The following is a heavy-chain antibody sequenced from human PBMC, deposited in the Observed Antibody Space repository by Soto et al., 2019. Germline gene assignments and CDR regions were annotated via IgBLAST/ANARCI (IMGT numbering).Heavy chain of an antibody. CDR1: GGSIGSSSYY. J-gene: IGHJ5*02. D-gene: IGHD2-2*01. CDR2: LYYTGTT. V-gene: IGHV4-39*01. CDR3: GAYCSRTSCYDWFDP. Sequence: SETLSLTCSVSGGSIGSSSYYFGWIRQPPGKGLEWIGSLYYTGTTYYNSSLKSRVTTSADKSQNQFSLRLSSVTAADTAVYYCGAYCSRTSCYDWFDPWGQGALVTVSS.